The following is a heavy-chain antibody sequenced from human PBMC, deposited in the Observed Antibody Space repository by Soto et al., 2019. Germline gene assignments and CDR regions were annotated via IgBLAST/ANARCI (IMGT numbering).Heavy chain of an antibody. CDR2: VYHSGAA. D-gene: IGHD2-2*01. V-gene: IGHV4-38-2*02. J-gene: IGHJ5*02. CDR1: GFSITSGFY. Sequence: PAETRSLTCSVSGFSITSGFYWGWIRPTPGKGLEWIGSVYHSGAAYYNPSLQSRVTISVDTSKNHFSLRLKSVTAADTAMYFCARERSFIRPAGWGDHWGQGNQVTVSS. CDR3: ARERSFIRPAGWGDH.